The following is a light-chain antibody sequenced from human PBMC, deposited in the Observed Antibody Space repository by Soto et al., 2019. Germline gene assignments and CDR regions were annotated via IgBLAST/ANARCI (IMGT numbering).Light chain of an antibody. J-gene: IGLJ1*01. CDR1: SXDVGGYNY. CDR2: EVS. Sequence: QSALTQPASVSGSPGQSITISCTGTSXDVGGYNYVSWYQQHPGKVPKLMIYEVSNRPSGVSNRFSGSKSGNTASPTISGLQAEDEADYYCSSYTSSSTYVFGTGTKVTVL. V-gene: IGLV2-14*01. CDR3: SSYTSSSTYV.